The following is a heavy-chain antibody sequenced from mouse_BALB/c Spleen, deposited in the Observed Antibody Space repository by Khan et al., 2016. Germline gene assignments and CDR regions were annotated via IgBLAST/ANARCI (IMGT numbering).Heavy chain of an antibody. J-gene: IGHJ3*01. CDR3: ARRGGYFAY. V-gene: IGHV4-1*02. CDR2: INPDSSTI. Sequence: EVKLLESGGGLVQPGGSLKLSCAASGFDFSRYWMSWVRQAPGKGLEWIGEINPDSSTINYAPSLKDKFIISRDNAKNKLYLQMSKVGSEDTALYYFARRGGYFAYWGQGTLVTVSA. CDR1: GFDFSRYW. D-gene: IGHD2-2*01.